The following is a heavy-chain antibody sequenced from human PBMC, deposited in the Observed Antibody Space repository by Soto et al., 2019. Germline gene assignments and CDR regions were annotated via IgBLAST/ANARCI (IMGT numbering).Heavy chain of an antibody. CDR1: ALNVSYNY. V-gene: IGHV3-21*04. D-gene: IGHD5-18*01. J-gene: IGHJ6*02. Sequence: GGSLRLSCAASALNVSYNYMNWVRQVPGKGLEWVASISSGSSDTWYADSVKGRFIISRDNAQNSLYLQMNSLRPDDTAMYYCAKDAIHVLLGYTYGAGGMDVWGQGTTVTVS. CDR3: AKDAIHVLLGYTYGAGGMDV. CDR2: ISSGSSDT.